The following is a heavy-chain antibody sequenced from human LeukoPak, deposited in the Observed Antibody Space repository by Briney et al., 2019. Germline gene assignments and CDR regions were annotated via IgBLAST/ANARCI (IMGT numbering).Heavy chain of an antibody. D-gene: IGHD6-6*01. CDR1: GGSISSDTSY. J-gene: IGHJ4*02. Sequence: SETLSLTCTVSGGSISSDTSYWSWIRQHPEKGLEWIGYIFYSGSTYYNPSLKSRLTVSVDTSKNQFSLRLSSVTAADTAVYYCARLLQTGIATRHYYFGYWGEGTLVTVSS. CDR3: ARLLQTGIATRHYYFGY. V-gene: IGHV4-31*03. CDR2: IFYSGST.